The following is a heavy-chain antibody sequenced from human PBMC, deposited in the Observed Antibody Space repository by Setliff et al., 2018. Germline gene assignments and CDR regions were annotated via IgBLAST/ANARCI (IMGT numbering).Heavy chain of an antibody. J-gene: IGHJ4*02. V-gene: IGHV4-59*01. CDR3: ARSFSRREKFLLDY. CDR2: IYYSGIT. CDR1: GDSISASY. Sequence: PSETLSLTCTVSGDSISASYWSWIRQSPGRRLEWIGYIYYSGITKYSPSLNGRVTISADPSKNQFSLTLTSVTAADTAVYYCARSFSRREKFLLDYWGQGALVTVSS.